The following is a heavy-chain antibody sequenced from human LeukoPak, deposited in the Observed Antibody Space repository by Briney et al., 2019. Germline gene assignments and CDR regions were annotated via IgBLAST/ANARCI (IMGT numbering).Heavy chain of an antibody. CDR1: GFTFSTSA. V-gene: IGHV3-7*01. J-gene: IGHJ6*03. CDR3: ARAVVVPAAMPEYYYYYMDV. Sequence: GGSLRLSCAASGFTFSTSAMTWVRQAPGKGLEWVANIKQDGSEKYYVDSVKGRFTISRDNAKNSLYLQMNSLRAEDTAVYYCARAVVVPAAMPEYYYYYMDVWGKGTTVTVSS. CDR2: IKQDGSEK. D-gene: IGHD2-2*01.